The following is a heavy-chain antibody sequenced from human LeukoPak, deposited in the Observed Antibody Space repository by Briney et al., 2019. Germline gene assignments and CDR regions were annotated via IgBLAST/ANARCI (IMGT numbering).Heavy chain of an antibody. V-gene: IGHV3-23*01. J-gene: IGHJ4*02. CDR2: ISGGGHDI. D-gene: IGHD1-26*01. CDR1: GFTFYNYA. CDR3: AKAWPELRDDS. Sequence: GGSLRLSCAASGFTFYNYAMCWVRQAPGKGLEWVSAISGGGHDIYYADSVKGRFTISRDNSKNSLFLQMNSLRAEDTAVYYCAKAWPELRDDSWGQGTLVTVSS.